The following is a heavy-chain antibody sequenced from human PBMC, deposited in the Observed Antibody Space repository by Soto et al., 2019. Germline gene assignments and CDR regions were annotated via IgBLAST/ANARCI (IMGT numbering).Heavy chain of an antibody. V-gene: IGHV4-4*07. CDR2: VSSTGSS. Sequence: KTSETLSLTCTVSGGSISNYYWSWIRQSAEKRLEWIGRVSSTGSSYYNPSLKSRVTISVDTSKNQVSLNLTSVTAADTAVYYCARGVPAVGTYCFDPWGQGTLVTVSS. D-gene: IGHD6-13*01. CDR1: GGSISNYY. J-gene: IGHJ5*02. CDR3: ARGVPAVGTYCFDP.